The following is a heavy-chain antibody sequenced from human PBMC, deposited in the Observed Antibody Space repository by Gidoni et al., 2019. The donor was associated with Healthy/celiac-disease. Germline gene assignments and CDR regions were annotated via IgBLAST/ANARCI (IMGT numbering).Heavy chain of an antibody. D-gene: IGHD1-26*01. J-gene: IGHJ4*02. CDR3: AKDRWELPGGGSYY. CDR1: GFTFSSYA. Sequence: EVQLLESGGGLVQPGGSLSLSCADSGFTFSSYAMGWGRQAPGKGLEGVSAISGSCGSTYYADAVKGRFTISRDKSKNQLYLQMNSLRAEDTAVYYCAKDRWELPGGGSYYWGQGTLVTVSS. V-gene: IGHV3-23*01. CDR2: ISGSCGST.